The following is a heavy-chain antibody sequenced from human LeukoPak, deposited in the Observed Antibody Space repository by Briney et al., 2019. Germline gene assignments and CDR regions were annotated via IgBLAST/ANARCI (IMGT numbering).Heavy chain of an antibody. J-gene: IGHJ4*02. Sequence: PSPTLSLTCAVSGGSLSGFFWSWIRQPPGKGLEWIGEVNQSGASNYKPYLKSRVTISVDTSTTQLSLMLTSVTAADTALYYCARGGRNKYTSGDFAYWGQGILVTVSS. CDR2: VNQSGAS. CDR1: GGSLSGFF. V-gene: IGHV4-34*01. CDR3: ARGGRNKYTSGDFAY. D-gene: IGHD3-3*01.